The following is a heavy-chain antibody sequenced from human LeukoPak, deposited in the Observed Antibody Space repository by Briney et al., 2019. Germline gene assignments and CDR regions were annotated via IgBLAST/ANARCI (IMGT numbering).Heavy chain of an antibody. CDR2: IYTSGST. D-gene: IGHD6-13*01. J-gene: IGHJ5*02. CDR3: ARDRGAAAARNWFDP. Sequence: PSETLSLTCTVSGGSISSSSYYWSWIRQPAGKGLEWIGRIYTSGSTNYNPSLKSRVTISVDTSKNQFSLKLSSVTAADTAVYYCARDRGAAAARNWFDPWGQGTLVTVSS. V-gene: IGHV4-61*02. CDR1: GGSISSSSYY.